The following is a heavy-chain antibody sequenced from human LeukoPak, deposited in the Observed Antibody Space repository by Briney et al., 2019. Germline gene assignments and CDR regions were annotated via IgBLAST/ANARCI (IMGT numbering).Heavy chain of an antibody. CDR2: ISGSGGST. D-gene: IGHD6-19*01. CDR1: GFTFSSYA. J-gene: IGHJ4*02. CDR3: ANEESSGLLDY. V-gene: IGHV3-23*01. Sequence: HPGGSLRHACAASGFTFSSYAMSWVRQAPRKGLEWVSAISGSGGSTYYADSVKGRFTISRDNSKNTLYLQMNSLRAEDTAVYYCANEESSGLLDYWGQGTLVTVSS.